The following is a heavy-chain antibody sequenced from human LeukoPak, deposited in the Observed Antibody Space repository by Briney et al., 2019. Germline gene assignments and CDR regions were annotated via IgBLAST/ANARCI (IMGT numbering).Heavy chain of an antibody. Sequence: GGSLRLSCAASGFTFSSYAMSWVRQAPGKGLEWVSVISGSGDNTYYADSVRGRFTISRDNSKNTLYLQMNSLRAEDTAVFYCAKSPVSIGYSSGWYYFDYWGQGTPVTVSS. V-gene: IGHV3-23*01. D-gene: IGHD6-19*01. CDR3: AKSPVSIGYSSGWYYFDY. CDR1: GFTFSSYA. CDR2: ISGSGDNT. J-gene: IGHJ4*02.